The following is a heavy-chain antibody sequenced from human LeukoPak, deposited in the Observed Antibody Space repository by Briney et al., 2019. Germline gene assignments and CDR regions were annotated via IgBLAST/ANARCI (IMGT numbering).Heavy chain of an antibody. Sequence: GGSLRLSCAASGFTFSSYGMHWVRQAPGKGLEWVAVISYDGSNKYYADSVKGRFTISRDNSKNTLYLQMNSLRAEDRAVYYCAKEAHIAAAGTFDYWGQGTLVTVSS. J-gene: IGHJ4*02. V-gene: IGHV3-30*18. D-gene: IGHD6-13*01. CDR1: GFTFSSYG. CDR2: ISYDGSNK. CDR3: AKEAHIAAAGTFDY.